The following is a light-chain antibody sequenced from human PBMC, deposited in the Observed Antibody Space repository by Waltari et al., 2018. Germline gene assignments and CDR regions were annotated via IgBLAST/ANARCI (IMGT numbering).Light chain of an antibody. CDR3: QQYNSPRT. Sequence: DIQMTQSPSTLSASVGDRVTITCRASQSIRSWLAWYQQKPGKAPKLLIYKASSLESGVPSRFSGSGSGTEFTLTISSLQPDDFATYYCQQYNSPRTFGQGTKLEIK. J-gene: IGKJ2*01. CDR1: QSIRSW. CDR2: KAS. V-gene: IGKV1-5*03.